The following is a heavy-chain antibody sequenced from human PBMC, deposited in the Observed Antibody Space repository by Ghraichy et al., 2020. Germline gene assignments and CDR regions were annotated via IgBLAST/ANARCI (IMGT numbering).Heavy chain of an antibody. V-gene: IGHV4-34*01. Sequence: SETLSLTCAVYGGSFSGYYWSWIHQPPGKGLEWIGEINHSGSTNYNPSLKSRVTISVDTSKNQFSLKLSSVTAADTAVYYCASSPMATIWRGRDWFDPWGQGTLVTVSS. CDR2: INHSGST. CDR3: ASSPMATIWRGRDWFDP. D-gene: IGHD5-24*01. CDR1: GGSFSGYY. J-gene: IGHJ5*02.